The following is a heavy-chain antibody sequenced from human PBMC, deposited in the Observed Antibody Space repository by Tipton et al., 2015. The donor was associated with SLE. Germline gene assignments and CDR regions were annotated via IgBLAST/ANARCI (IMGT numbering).Heavy chain of an antibody. CDR1: GASLSSDY. V-gene: IGHV4-59*08. J-gene: IGHJ4*02. CDR2: IYYIGTT. Sequence: TLSLTCTVSGASLSSDYWSWIRQPPGKGLEWIAYIYYIGTTYYSPSLESRATISIDTSKNQFSLKLGSVTAADTAVYYCARRKGYGGYFDYWGQGTLVTVSS. D-gene: IGHD4-23*01. CDR3: ARRKGYGGYFDY.